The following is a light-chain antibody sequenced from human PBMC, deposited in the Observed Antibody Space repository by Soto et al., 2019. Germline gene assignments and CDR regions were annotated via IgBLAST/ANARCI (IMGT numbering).Light chain of an antibody. CDR2: DAS. CDR3: QQYNSWPQT. J-gene: IGKJ1*01. Sequence: EIVMTQSPATLSVSPGERATLSCRASQIVRSNLAWYQQKPGQAPRLLIFDASTRATGFPARFSGSGSGTEFTLTISSLQSEDFAVYYCQQYNSWPQTFGQGTKVDIK. V-gene: IGKV3-15*01. CDR1: QIVRSN.